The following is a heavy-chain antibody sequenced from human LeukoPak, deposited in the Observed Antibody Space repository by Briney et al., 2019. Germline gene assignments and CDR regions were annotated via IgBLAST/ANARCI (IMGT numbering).Heavy chain of an antibody. CDR2: IIPIFGTA. CDR1: GGTFSIYA. V-gene: IGHV1-69*13. CDR3: ARGAPGYYYGMDV. Sequence: VASVNVSCKASGGTFSIYAISWVRQAPGQGLEWMGGIIPIFGTANYAQKFQGRVTITADESTSTAYMELSSLRSEDTAVYYCARGAPGYYYGMDVWGQGTTVTVSS. J-gene: IGHJ6*02.